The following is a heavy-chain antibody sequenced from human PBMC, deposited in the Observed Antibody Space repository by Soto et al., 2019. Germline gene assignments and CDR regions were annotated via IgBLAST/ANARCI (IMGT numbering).Heavy chain of an antibody. D-gene: IGHD3-22*01. J-gene: IGHJ4*02. Sequence: GGSLRLSCAASGFTFSSYGMHWVRQAPGKGLEWVAVISYDGSNKYYADSVKGRFTISRDNSKNTLYLQMNSLRAEDTAVYYCAKGYYYDSSGYYPILLFFDYWGQGTLVTVSS. CDR1: GFTFSSYG. V-gene: IGHV3-30*18. CDR2: ISYDGSNK. CDR3: AKGYYYDSSGYYPILLFFDY.